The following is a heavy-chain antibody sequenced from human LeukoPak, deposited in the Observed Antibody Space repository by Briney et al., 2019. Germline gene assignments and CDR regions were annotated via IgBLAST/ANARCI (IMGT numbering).Heavy chain of an antibody. J-gene: IGHJ6*03. D-gene: IGHD4-17*01. V-gene: IGHV3-23*01. Sequence: PGGSLRLSCAASGFTFSSYAMSWVRQAPGKGLEWVSTISGSGSSTYYADSVKGRFTISRDNSDNTLYLQMNILRADDTAVYYCAKDGLNDYGYYYYMDVWGKGTTVTISS. CDR2: ISGSGSST. CDR1: GFTFSSYA. CDR3: AKDGLNDYGYYYYMDV.